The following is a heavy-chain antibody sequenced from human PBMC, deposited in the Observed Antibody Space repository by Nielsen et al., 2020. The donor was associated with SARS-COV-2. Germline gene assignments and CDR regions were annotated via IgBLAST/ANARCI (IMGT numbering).Heavy chain of an antibody. D-gene: IGHD1-26*01. CDR1: GFRFTSYS. Sequence: GGSLRLSCAASGFRFTSYSMNWVRQAPGKGLEWVASITMSGAYMYYADSVRGRFTVSRDNAENSLYLQMNSLRAEDTAVYYCLTEGWDQFGYFNYWGQGTLVTVSS. CDR2: ITMSGAYM. CDR3: LTEGWDQFGYFNY. J-gene: IGHJ4*02. V-gene: IGHV3-21*01.